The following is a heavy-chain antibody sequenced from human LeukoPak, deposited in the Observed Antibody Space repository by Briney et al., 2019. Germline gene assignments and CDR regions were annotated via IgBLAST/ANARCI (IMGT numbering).Heavy chain of an antibody. CDR3: ATRLYYYDSSGYAFDI. D-gene: IGHD3-22*01. CDR1: GYTLTELS. Sequence: ASVKVSCKVSGYTLTELSMQWVRQAPGKGVEGMGGFYPEDGETIYAQKFQGRVTMTEDTSTDTAYMELSSLRSEDTAVYYCATRLYYYDSSGYAFDIWGQGTMDTVSS. CDR2: FYPEDGET. V-gene: IGHV1-24*01. J-gene: IGHJ3*02.